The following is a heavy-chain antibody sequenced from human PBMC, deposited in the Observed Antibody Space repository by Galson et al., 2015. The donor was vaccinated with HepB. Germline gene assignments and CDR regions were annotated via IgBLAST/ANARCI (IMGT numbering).Heavy chain of an antibody. D-gene: IGHD5-24*01. CDR1: GFTFSSHW. CDR3: VRDLRLWRCDS. V-gene: IGHV3-74*03. J-gene: IGHJ5*01. Sequence: SLRLSCAASGFTFSSHWIHWVRQAPGKGLVWVSRINEDGSDKMYADSVKGRFTVSRDNARNTVYLQMDSLRGEDTAIYYCVRDLRLWRCDSWGQGTLVTVSS. CDR2: INEDGSDK.